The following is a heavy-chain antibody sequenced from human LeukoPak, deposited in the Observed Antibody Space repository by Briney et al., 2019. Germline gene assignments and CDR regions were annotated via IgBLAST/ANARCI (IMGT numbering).Heavy chain of an antibody. D-gene: IGHD3-10*01. J-gene: IGHJ3*02. V-gene: IGHV1-2*02. Sequence: GASVKVSCKASGYRFPDSWIQWVRQAPGQGLEWVGWINTNTGGTVYAQKFQGRVTMTRDTSLTTSYMDLSRLTSDGTAVYYCARGGSFHEFDIWGQGTVVIVSS. CDR1: GYRFPDSW. CDR2: INTNTGGT. CDR3: ARGGSFHEFDI.